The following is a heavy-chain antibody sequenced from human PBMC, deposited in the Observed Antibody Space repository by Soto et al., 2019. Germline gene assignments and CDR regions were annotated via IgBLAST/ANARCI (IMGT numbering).Heavy chain of an antibody. D-gene: IGHD1-1*01. Sequence: ASWTLSLTCAVYGGTFSGYYWSWIRKPPGKGLEWIGEINHSGSTNYNPSLKSRVTISVDTSKNQFSLKLSSVTAADTAVYYCARGNTKRPSGAYWYFDLWGRGTLVTV. CDR1: GGTFSGYY. V-gene: IGHV4-34*01. CDR2: INHSGST. CDR3: ARGNTKRPSGAYWYFDL. J-gene: IGHJ2*01.